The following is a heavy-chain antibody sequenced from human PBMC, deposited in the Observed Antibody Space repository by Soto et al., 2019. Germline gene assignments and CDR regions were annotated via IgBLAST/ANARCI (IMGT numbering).Heavy chain of an antibody. CDR3: ARTPSYCSGGSCYSLIGWFDP. V-gene: IGHV3-66*01. CDR2: IYSGGST. CDR1: GFTVSSNY. Sequence: GGSLRLSCAASGFTVSSNYMSWVRQAPGKGLEWVSVIYSGGSTYYADSVKGRFTISRDNSKNTLYLQMNSLRAEDTAVYYCARTPSYCSGGSCYSLIGWFDPWGQGTLVTVSS. D-gene: IGHD2-15*01. J-gene: IGHJ5*02.